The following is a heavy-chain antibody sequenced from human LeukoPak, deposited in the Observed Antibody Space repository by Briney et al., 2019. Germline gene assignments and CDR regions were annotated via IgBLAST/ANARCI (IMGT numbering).Heavy chain of an antibody. Sequence: KTSETLSLTCSVSGGSISSYSWSWIRQPAGKGLDWIRRIFSSGSSKYNPSLKSRVIMSVDTSKNQFSLKLSSVTAADTAVYYCARGRRRITIFGVVIVDAFDIWGQGTMVTVSS. V-gene: IGHV4-4*07. CDR1: GGSISSYS. CDR2: IFSSGSS. D-gene: IGHD3-3*01. J-gene: IGHJ3*02. CDR3: ARGRRRITIFGVVIVDAFDI.